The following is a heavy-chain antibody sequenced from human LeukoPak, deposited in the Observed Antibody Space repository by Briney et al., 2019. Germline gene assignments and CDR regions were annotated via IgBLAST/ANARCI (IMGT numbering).Heavy chain of an antibody. Sequence: PGGSLRLSCAASGFTLSDYCMTWIRQAPGKGLEWVAYISTGGSTIYYADSVKGRFTISRDNAKNSLYLHLSSLRAEDTAVYYCVRDAQHLIPQPYFFDYWGQGTLVTVSS. CDR2: ISTGGSTI. J-gene: IGHJ4*02. V-gene: IGHV3-11*04. CDR1: GFTLSDYC. CDR3: VRDAQHLIPQPYFFDY. D-gene: IGHD6-13*01.